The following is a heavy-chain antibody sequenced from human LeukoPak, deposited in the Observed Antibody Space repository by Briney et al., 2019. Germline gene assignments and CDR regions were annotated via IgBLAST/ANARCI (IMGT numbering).Heavy chain of an antibody. D-gene: IGHD3-22*01. V-gene: IGHV3-7*01. CDR3: AKDGYYDSSGRDAFDI. Sequence: TGGSLRLSCAASGFTFSSYWMSWVRQAPGKGLEGVANIKQDGSEKYYVDSVKGRFTISRDNAKNSLYLQMNSLRAEDTAVYYCAKDGYYDSSGRDAFDIWGQGTMVTVSS. J-gene: IGHJ3*02. CDR2: IKQDGSEK. CDR1: GFTFSSYW.